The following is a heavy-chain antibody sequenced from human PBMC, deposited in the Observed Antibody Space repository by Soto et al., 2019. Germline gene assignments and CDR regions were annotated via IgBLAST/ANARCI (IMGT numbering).Heavy chain of an antibody. V-gene: IGHV1-18*04. CDR1: GYTFTSYG. CDR3: ARAALLWFGVTPAPDAFDF. CDR2: ISAYNGNT. J-gene: IGHJ3*01. Sequence: ASVKVSCKACGYTFTSYGISWVGQAAGQGREWMGWISAYNGNTNYAQKLQGRVTMTTDTSTSKAYMELRSLRSDDTAVYYCARAALLWFGVTPAPDAFDFWGQGTMVTVSS. D-gene: IGHD3-10*01.